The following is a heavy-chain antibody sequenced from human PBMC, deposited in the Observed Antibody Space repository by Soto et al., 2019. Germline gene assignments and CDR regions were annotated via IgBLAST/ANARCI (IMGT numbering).Heavy chain of an antibody. J-gene: IGHJ4*02. CDR1: GITFTNVW. V-gene: IGHV3-15*01. Sequence: GGSLRLSCAASGITFTNVWMTWVRQAPGKGLEWVGRIKSKTDGGTTEYTAPVKGRFTISRDDSKNTLYLQMNSLKTEDTAVYLCTTYSSGWYWGQGTLVTVSS. CDR3: TTYSSGWY. CDR2: IKSKTDGGTT. D-gene: IGHD6-19*01.